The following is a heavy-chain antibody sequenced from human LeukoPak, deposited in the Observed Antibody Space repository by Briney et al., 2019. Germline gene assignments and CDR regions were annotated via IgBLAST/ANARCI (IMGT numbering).Heavy chain of an antibody. V-gene: IGHV3-48*03. CDR1: GFTFSSYE. Sequence: GGSLRLSCAASGFTFSSYEMNWVRQAPGKGLEWVSYISSSGSTIYYADSVKGRFTISRDNAKNSLYLQMNSLRAEDTAVYYCARAGYYDSSGYYSTLLAFDIWGQGTMVTVSS. J-gene: IGHJ3*02. CDR3: ARAGYYDSSGYYSTLLAFDI. CDR2: ISSSGSTI. D-gene: IGHD3-22*01.